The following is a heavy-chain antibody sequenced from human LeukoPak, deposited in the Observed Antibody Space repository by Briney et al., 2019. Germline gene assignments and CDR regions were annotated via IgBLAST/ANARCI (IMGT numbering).Heavy chain of an antibody. V-gene: IGHV1-18*01. J-gene: IGHJ4*02. CDR3: ARVVRKIFGVVIFDY. D-gene: IGHD3-3*01. Sequence: ASVKVSCKASGYTFTSYGISWGRQAPGQGLEWMGWISAYNGNTNYAQKLQGRVTMTTDTSTSTAYMELRSLRSDDTAVYYCARVVRKIFGVVIFDYWGQGTLVTVSS. CDR2: ISAYNGNT. CDR1: GYTFTSYG.